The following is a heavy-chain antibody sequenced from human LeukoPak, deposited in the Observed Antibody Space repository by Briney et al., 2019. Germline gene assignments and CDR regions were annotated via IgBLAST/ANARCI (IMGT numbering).Heavy chain of an antibody. CDR3: AKDAIGQYRPYYFDC. CDR1: GFTFSSFA. Sequence: GGSLRLSCAASGFTFSSFAMSWVRQAPGKGLEGVSSISGSGESTYYAGYVKGRSTVPRDNSKNTVNLQLNSLRAEDTAVYYCAKDAIGQYRPYYFDCWGQGTLVTVSS. J-gene: IGHJ4*02. D-gene: IGHD3-16*02. V-gene: IGHV3-23*01. CDR2: ISGSGEST.